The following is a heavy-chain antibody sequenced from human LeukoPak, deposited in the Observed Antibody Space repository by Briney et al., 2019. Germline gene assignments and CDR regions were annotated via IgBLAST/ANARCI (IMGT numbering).Heavy chain of an antibody. J-gene: IGHJ5*02. CDR1: GFTFSSYA. CDR3: AKDRMYSSSWYGDNWFDP. CDR2: ISGSGGST. D-gene: IGHD6-13*01. V-gene: IGHV3-23*01. Sequence: GGSLRLSCAASGFTFSSYAMSWVRQAPGKGREWVSAISGSGGSTYYADSVKGRFTISRDNSKNTLYLQMNSLRAEDTAVYYCAKDRMYSSSWYGDNWFDPWGQGTLVTVSS.